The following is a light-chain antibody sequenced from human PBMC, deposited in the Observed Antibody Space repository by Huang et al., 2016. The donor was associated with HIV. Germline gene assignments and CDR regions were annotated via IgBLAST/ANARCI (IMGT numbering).Light chain of an antibody. V-gene: IGKV3-20*01. CDR3: QQYGGSPLFT. J-gene: IGKJ3*01. CDR2: GAS. Sequence: EIVLTQSPDTLSLSPGERATLSCRASHRVSSNFLAWYQQKPGQSPRHLLYGASRRATGIPDRFSGSGSGTDFTLTITRLGPEDFAVYYCQQYGGSPLFTFGPGTKVDIK. CDR1: HRVSSNF.